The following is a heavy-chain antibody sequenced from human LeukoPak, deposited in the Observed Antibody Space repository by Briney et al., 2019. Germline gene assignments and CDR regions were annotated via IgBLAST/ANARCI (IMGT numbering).Heavy chain of an antibody. D-gene: IGHD6-25*01. V-gene: IGHV4-59*01. CDR3: AGRAARFFDY. Sequence: PSETLSLTCTVSGDSPNSYYLSWIRQPPGEGLQWIGYIFYSGSSNYNASLRSRVAISVDTSKNQFSLKLTSVTAADTDVYYCAGRAARFFDYWGQGILVTVSS. J-gene: IGHJ4*02. CDR1: GDSPNSYY. CDR2: IFYSGSS.